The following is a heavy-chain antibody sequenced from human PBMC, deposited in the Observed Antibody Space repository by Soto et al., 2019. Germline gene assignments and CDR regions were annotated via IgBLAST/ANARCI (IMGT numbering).Heavy chain of an antibody. V-gene: IGHV1-2*02. D-gene: IGHD1-26*01. J-gene: IGHJ4*02. CDR3: ARGPRPTGYSGKWFDFDY. Sequence: GASVKVSCKTSGYTFTDFYLHWVRQAPGQGLEWMGWVNCKSGGTNYAQKFQGRISMTRDTSLNTAYMDLNSLSSDDTAVYYCARGPRPTGYSGKWFDFDYRGLGTLVTVSS. CDR2: VNCKSGGT. CDR1: GYTFTDFY.